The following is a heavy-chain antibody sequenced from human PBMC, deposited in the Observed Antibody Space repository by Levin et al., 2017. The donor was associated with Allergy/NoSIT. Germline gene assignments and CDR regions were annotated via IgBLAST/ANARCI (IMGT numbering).Heavy chain of an antibody. Sequence: EASVKVSCEASGFNFGSYSMGWFRQAPGKGLEWVSSLGIDTRYIHYRDSVRGRFTVSRDNAKNSLYLQMNSLRVEDTAVYYCARDTGTTTMFGEVDVWGKGTSVTVSS. CDR2: LGIDTRYI. V-gene: IGHV3-21*06. J-gene: IGHJ6*04. CDR3: ARDTGTTTMFGEVDV. CDR1: GFNFGSYS. D-gene: IGHD3-3*01.